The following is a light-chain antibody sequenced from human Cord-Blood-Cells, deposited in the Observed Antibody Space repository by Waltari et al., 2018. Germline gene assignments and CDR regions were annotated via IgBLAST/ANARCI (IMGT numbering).Light chain of an antibody. CDR3: SSYAGSNKRV. CDR2: EVS. Sequence: QSALTQPPSASGSPGPSVTISCTGTSSDVGGYNYVSWYQQPPGKAPKLLIYEVSKRPSGVPDRFSGSKSGNTASLTVSGLQAEDEADYYCSSYAGSNKRVFGGGTKLTVL. V-gene: IGLV2-8*01. J-gene: IGLJ3*02. CDR1: SSDVGGYNY.